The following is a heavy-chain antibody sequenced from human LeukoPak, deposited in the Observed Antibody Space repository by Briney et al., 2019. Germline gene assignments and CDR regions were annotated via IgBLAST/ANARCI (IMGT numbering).Heavy chain of an antibody. Sequence: SETLSLTCAVYGGSFSGYYWSWIRQPPGKGLEWIGEINHSGSTNYNPSLKSRVTISVDTSKNQFSLKLSSVTAADTAVYYCARRRAQGILTGYNSWGQGTLVTVPS. J-gene: IGHJ4*02. V-gene: IGHV4-34*01. CDR1: GGSFSGYY. CDR3: ARRRAQGILTGYNS. D-gene: IGHD3-9*01. CDR2: INHSGST.